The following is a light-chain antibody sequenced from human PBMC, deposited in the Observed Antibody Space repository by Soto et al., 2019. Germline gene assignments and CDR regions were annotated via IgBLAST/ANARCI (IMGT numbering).Light chain of an antibody. Sequence: EILLTQSPATPSLSLGERATLSCRASQSVSTYLAWYQQKPGQAPRLLIYDASNRATGIPARFSGSGSGTDFTLTISSLEPEDFAVYYCQQRSNWPPEVTFGQGTRLEIK. V-gene: IGKV3-11*01. J-gene: IGKJ5*01. CDR2: DAS. CDR1: QSVSTY. CDR3: QQRSNWPPEVT.